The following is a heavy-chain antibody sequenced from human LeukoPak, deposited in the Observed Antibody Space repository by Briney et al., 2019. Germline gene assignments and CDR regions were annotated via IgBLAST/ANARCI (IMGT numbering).Heavy chain of an antibody. D-gene: IGHD2-2*01. V-gene: IGHV3-53*01. Sequence: GGSLRLSCAASGFTVSSNYMSWVRQAPGKGLEWVSVIYSGGSSYYADSVKGRFTISTDNSKNTLYLQMNSLRAEDTAVYYCARAAARNYYYYYGMDVWGQGTTVTVSS. CDR2: IYSGGSS. CDR1: GFTVSSNY. CDR3: ARAAARNYYYYYGMDV. J-gene: IGHJ6*02.